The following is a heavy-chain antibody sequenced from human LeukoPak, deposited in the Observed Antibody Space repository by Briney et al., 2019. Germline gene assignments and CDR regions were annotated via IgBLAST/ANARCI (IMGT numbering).Heavy chain of an antibody. J-gene: IGHJ4*02. CDR1: GFTFYSFA. CDR2: ISDSGYST. V-gene: IGHV3-23*01. Sequence: QPGGSLRLSCAASGFTFYSFAMSWVRQAPGKGLEWVSAISDSGYSTYYADSVEGRFTISRDNSKNTLYLQMNSLRAEDTAVYYCAKDRDHSSSAVWGQGTLVTVSS. D-gene: IGHD6-6*01. CDR3: AKDRDHSSSAV.